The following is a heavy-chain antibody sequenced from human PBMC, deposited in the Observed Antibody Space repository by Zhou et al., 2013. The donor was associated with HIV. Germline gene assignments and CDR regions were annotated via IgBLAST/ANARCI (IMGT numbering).Heavy chain of an antibody. CDR1: GYTFSSYG. D-gene: IGHD2-21*01. J-gene: IGHJ4*02. CDR3: ARADGDEGVNIVVTLPDY. Sequence: QVHLVQSGAEVKKPGASVKVSCKASGYTFSSYGISWVRQAPGQGLEWMGWISGYNGYTNYAQNLQGRLTMTTDTSTSTAYMELRSLRSDDTAVYYCARADGDEGVNIVVTLPDYWGQGTLVTVSS. V-gene: IGHV1-18*01. CDR2: ISGYNGYT.